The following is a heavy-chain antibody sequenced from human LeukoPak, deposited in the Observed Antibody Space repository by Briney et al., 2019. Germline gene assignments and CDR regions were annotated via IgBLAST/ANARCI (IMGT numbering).Heavy chain of an antibody. V-gene: IGHV1-18*01. CDR3: ARTFTYCSSTSCSFFDY. D-gene: IGHD2-2*01. Sequence: ASVKVSCKASGYTFTSYGISWVRQAPGQGLEWMGWISAYNGNTNYAQKLQGRVTMTTDTSTSTAYMELRSLRSDDTAVYYCARTFTYCSSTSCSFFDYWGQGTLVTVSS. CDR1: GYTFTSYG. J-gene: IGHJ4*02. CDR2: ISAYNGNT.